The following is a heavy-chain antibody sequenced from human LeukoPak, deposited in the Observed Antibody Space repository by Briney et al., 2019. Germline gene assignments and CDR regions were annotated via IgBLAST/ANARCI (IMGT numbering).Heavy chain of an antibody. CDR2: ITGKGSQT. J-gene: IGHJ4*02. CDR3: ARTPRSDIVPYYFDY. D-gene: IGHD5-12*01. CDR1: GFAFDSHA. V-gene: IGHV3-23*01. Sequence: GGSLRLSCAASGFAFDSHAMNWVRQAPGKGLEWVSSITGKGSQTYYADSVKGRLIISRDNSKSTLYLQMNSLRADDTAVYYCARTPRSDIVPYYFDYWGQGTLVTVSS.